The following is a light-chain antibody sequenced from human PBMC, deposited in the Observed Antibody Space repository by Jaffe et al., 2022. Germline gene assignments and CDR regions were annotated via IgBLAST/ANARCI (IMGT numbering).Light chain of an antibody. Sequence: QSVLTQPPSVSAAPGQKVTISCSGSSSNIGHWDVCWYQQFPGTAPKVLIYQDTKRLSGIPDRFSGSKSGTSVTLAITGLQTGDEADYYCGTWDGSLNTYVFGPGTKVTVL. J-gene: IGLJ1*01. CDR3: GTWDGSLNTYV. V-gene: IGLV1-51*02. CDR2: QDT. CDR1: SSNIGHWD.